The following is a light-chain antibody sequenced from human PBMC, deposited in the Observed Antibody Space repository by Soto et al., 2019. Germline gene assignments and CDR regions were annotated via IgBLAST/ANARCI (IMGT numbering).Light chain of an antibody. CDR1: SSNIGSNT. V-gene: IGLV1-44*01. Sequence: QSVLTQPPSASGTPGQRVTISCSGSSSNIGSNTINWYQQLPGTAPKPLIYTDNQRPSGVPDRFSGSTSGTSASLAISGLQSEDEACYYCASWDDSLNGVVFGGGTKLTVL. J-gene: IGLJ2*01. CDR3: ASWDDSLNGVV. CDR2: TDN.